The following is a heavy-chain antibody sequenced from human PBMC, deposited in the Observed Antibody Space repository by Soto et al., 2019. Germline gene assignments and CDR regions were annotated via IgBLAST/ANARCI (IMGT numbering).Heavy chain of an antibody. D-gene: IGHD2-21*02. CDR1: GFPFSSYG. V-gene: IGHV3-30*18. CDR2: ISYDGGIK. CDR3: AKGAQGDPQISDYGMDV. J-gene: IGHJ6*02. Sequence: GGSLRLSCAASGFPFSSYGMNWVRQAPGKGLEWVAVISYDGGIKYHTDSVKGRFTVSRDNSKNTVDLQMNSLRTDDTAMYYCAKGAQGDPQISDYGMDVWGQGTTVTVSS.